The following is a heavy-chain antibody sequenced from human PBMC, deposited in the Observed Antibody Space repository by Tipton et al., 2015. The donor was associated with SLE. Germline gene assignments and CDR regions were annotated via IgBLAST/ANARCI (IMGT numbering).Heavy chain of an antibody. D-gene: IGHD6-19*01. Sequence: TLSLTCIVSGDSISSSSYYWGWIRQTPGKGLEWVGGVSPSGTTHYSPSLKSRVSISVDTSKNQISLKLTSVTAADTAVYFCATHSGWRDFWGQGTLVTVSS. J-gene: IGHJ4*02. CDR2: VSPSGTT. V-gene: IGHV4-39*07. CDR3: ATHSGWRDF. CDR1: GDSISSSSYY.